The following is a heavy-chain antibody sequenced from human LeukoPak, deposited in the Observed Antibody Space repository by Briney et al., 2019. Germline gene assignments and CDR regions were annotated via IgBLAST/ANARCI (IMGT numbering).Heavy chain of an antibody. D-gene: IGHD3-3*01. CDR2: IYSGGST. Sequence: GGSLRLSCAASGFTVSSNYMSWVRQAPGKGLEWVSVIYSGGSTYYADSVKGRFIISRDNSKNTLYLQMNSLRAEDTAVYYCARNYYDFWSGYYPSYGMDVWGQGTTVTVSS. V-gene: IGHV3-66*01. CDR3: ARNYYDFWSGYYPSYGMDV. J-gene: IGHJ6*02. CDR1: GFTVSSNY.